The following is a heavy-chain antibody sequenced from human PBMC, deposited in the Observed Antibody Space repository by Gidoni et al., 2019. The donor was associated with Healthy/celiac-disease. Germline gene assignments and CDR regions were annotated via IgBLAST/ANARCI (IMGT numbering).Heavy chain of an antibody. CDR2: IEHSGST. J-gene: IGHJ5*02. CDR3: AREAGDSSGYYANNWFDP. Sequence: QVQLQESGPGLVKPSETLSLTCTVSGYSISSGYYWGWIRQPPGKGLEWIGSIEHSGSTYYNPSLKSRVTISVDTSKNQFSLKLSSVTAADTAVYYCAREAGDSSGYYANNWFDPWGQGTLVTVSS. V-gene: IGHV4-38-2*02. D-gene: IGHD3-22*01. CDR1: GYSISSGYY.